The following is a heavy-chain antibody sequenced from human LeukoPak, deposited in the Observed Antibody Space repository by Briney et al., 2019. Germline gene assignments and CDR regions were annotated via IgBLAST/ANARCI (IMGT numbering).Heavy chain of an antibody. D-gene: IGHD6-19*01. CDR2: ISSSSSYI. V-gene: IGHV3-21*01. J-gene: IGHJ4*02. CDR3: ARGRDSSGWFLPGLLDY. CDR1: GFTFSSYS. Sequence: GGSLRLSCAASGFTFSSYSMNWVSQAQGKGLEWVSSISSSSSYIYYADSVKGRFTISRDNAKNSLYLQMNSLRAEDTAVYYCARGRDSSGWFLPGLLDYWGQGTLVTVSS.